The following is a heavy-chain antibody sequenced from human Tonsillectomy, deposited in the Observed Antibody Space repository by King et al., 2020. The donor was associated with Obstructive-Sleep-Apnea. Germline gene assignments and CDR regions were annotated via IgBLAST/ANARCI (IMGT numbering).Heavy chain of an antibody. CDR2: ICSSGSNL. D-gene: IGHD3-9*01. V-gene: IGHV3-11*01. Sequence: VQLVESGGGLVKPGGSLRLSCAASGFTFSDYYMSWIRQAPGKGLECVSYICSSGSNLYYADSVKGRFTISRDNAKNSLYLQMNSLRAEDTAVYYCARDRLHYDILTGSGYWGQGTLVTVSS. CDR1: GFTFSDYY. CDR3: ARDRLHYDILTGSGY. J-gene: IGHJ4*02.